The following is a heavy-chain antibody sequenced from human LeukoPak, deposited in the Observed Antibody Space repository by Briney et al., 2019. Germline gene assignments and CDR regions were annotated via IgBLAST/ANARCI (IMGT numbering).Heavy chain of an antibody. CDR2: INSSGSTI. D-gene: IGHD6-19*01. Sequence: CGTLTLSCAASGFTFSRYEMNWVRQAPGKGLEWFSYINSSGSTIYYADSMKDRFTISRDNAKTSLYLQMNCLRAEDTAVYYCARDVRQWLSDYYYGMDVWGQGTTVTVSS. J-gene: IGHJ6*02. V-gene: IGHV3-48*03. CDR3: ARDVRQWLSDYYYGMDV. CDR1: GFTFSRYE.